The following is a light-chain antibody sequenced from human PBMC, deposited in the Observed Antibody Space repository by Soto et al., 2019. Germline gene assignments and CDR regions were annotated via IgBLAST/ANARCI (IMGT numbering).Light chain of an antibody. CDR3: QQRSNWPPIT. CDR1: QSVSSY. Sequence: EIVLTQSPATLSLSPGERATLSCRASQSVSSYLAWYQQKPGQATRLLIYDASNRATGIPARFSGSGSGTDFTLTISSLEPEDIAVYYCQQRSNWPPITFGQGTRLEIK. J-gene: IGKJ5*01. V-gene: IGKV3-11*01. CDR2: DAS.